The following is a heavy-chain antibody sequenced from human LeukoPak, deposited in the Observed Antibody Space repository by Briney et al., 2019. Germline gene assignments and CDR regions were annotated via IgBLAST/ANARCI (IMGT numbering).Heavy chain of an antibody. J-gene: IGHJ4*02. CDR1: GGSISHSASY. V-gene: IGHV4-39*07. CDR3: ARGGSTSYYDFWSGPDMGYYFDY. D-gene: IGHD3-3*01. Sequence: SETLSLTCTVSGGSISHSASYWALIRQSPGKGLEWIATIYYRGNTYYNPSLKSRVTISVDTSKNQFSLKLSSVTAADTAVYYCARGGSTSYYDFWSGPDMGYYFDYWGQGTLVTVSS. CDR2: IYYRGNT.